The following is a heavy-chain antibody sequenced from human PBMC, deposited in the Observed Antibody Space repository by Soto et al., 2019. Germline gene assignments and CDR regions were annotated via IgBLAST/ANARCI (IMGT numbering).Heavy chain of an antibody. V-gene: IGHV3-30-3*01. D-gene: IGHD4-4*01. CDR1: GFTFSSYA. CDR2: ISYDGSNK. Sequence: QVQLVESGGGVVQPGRSLRLSCAASGFTFSSYAMHWVRQAPGKGLEWVAVISYDGSNKYYADSGKGRFTISRDNSKNTRYLQMNSLRAEDTAVYYCATLMTTVPPGGFDYWGQGTLVTVSS. J-gene: IGHJ4*02. CDR3: ATLMTTVPPGGFDY.